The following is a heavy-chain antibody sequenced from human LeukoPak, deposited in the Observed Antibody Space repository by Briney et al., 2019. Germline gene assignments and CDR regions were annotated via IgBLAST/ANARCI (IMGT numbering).Heavy chain of an antibody. V-gene: IGHV3-53*01. CDR1: GFTVSINY. J-gene: IGHJ3*02. CDR2: IYSGGST. D-gene: IGHD2-15*01. Sequence: GGSLRLSCAASGFTVSINYMTWVRQAPGKGLEWVSVIYSGGSTYHADSVKGRFSITRDNSKNTVYLQMNNLRAEDTAVYYCARGWVVATGAFDIWGQGTMVTVSS. CDR3: ARGWVVATGAFDI.